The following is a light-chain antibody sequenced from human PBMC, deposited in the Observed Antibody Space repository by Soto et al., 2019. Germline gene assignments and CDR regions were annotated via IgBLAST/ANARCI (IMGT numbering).Light chain of an antibody. CDR3: QQYGSSGT. Sequence: ESVLTQSPGTLSLSPGARATLSCRATQNVISNYVAWYQQKTGQPPRLLIYGASSRATGIPDRFSGSGSGTDFTLTISRLEPEDFAVYYCQQYGSSGTFGQGTKVDIK. CDR1: QNVISNY. J-gene: IGKJ1*01. CDR2: GAS. V-gene: IGKV3-20*01.